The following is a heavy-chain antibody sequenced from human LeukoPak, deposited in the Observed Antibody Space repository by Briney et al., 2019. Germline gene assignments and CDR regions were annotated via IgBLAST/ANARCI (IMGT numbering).Heavy chain of an antibody. J-gene: IGHJ4*02. CDR1: GFTFSSYG. CDR2: ISYDGSNK. Sequence: PGGSLRLSCAASGFTFSSYGMHWVRQAPGKGLEWVAVISYDGSNKYYADSVKGRFTISRDNSKNTLYLQMNSLRAEDTAVYYCARATGGSCYSATSDYWGQGTLVTVSS. CDR3: ARATGGSCYSATSDY. D-gene: IGHD2-15*01. V-gene: IGHV3-30*03.